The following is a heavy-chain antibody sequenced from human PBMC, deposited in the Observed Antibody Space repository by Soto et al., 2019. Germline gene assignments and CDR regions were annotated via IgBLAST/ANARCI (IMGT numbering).Heavy chain of an antibody. CDR2: INWNGGSI. CDR3: ARVVGSGWFKDAFDI. V-gene: IGHV3-20*01. J-gene: IGHJ3*02. D-gene: IGHD6-19*01. CDR1: GFTFDDHG. Sequence: GGSLRLSCAASGFTFDDHGMSWVRQAPGKGLEWVSGINWNGGSIGYADSVKGRFTISRDKAKNSLYLEVNSLRVEDTALYHCARVVGSGWFKDAFDIWGQGTKVTVSS.